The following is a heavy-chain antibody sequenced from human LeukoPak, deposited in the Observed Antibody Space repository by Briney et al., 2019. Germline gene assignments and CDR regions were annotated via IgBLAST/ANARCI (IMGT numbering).Heavy chain of an antibody. Sequence: ASVKVSCKASGYTFTSYGISWVRQAPGQGLEWMGWISAYNGNTNYAQKLQGRATMTTDTSTSTAYMELRSLRSDDTAVYYCARVGDYDGDYYYYYMDVWGKGTTVTVSS. CDR2: ISAYNGNT. D-gene: IGHD4-23*01. V-gene: IGHV1-18*01. J-gene: IGHJ6*03. CDR1: GYTFTSYG. CDR3: ARVGDYDGDYYYYYMDV.